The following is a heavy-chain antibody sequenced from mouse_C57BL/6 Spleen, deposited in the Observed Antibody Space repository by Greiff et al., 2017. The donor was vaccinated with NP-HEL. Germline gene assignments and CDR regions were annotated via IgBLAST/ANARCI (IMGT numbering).Heavy chain of an antibody. CDR1: GFTFSSYA. CDR3: TRDLGGMAWFAY. CDR2: ISSGGDYI. J-gene: IGHJ3*01. V-gene: IGHV5-9-1*02. Sequence: EVKLVESGEGLVKPGGSLKLSCAASGFTFSSYAMSWVRQTPEKRLEWVAYISSGGDYIYYADTVKGRFTISRDNARNTLYLQMSSLKSEDTAMYYCTRDLGGMAWFAYWGQGTLVTVSA. D-gene: IGHD2-10*02.